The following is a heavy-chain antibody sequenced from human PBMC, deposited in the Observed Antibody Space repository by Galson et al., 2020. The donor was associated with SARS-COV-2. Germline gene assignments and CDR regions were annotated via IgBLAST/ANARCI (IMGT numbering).Heavy chain of an antibody. Sequence: QLGESLKISCVASRFAFSSYGMHWVRQAPGKGLEWVAFIWFDGNKKYYADSVKGRFTIFRDNSKNTVYLQMKSLRVDDTAMYYCAKDAPVGTISGVVPYLDYFGQGTRVTVSS. CDR2: IWFDGNKK. CDR3: AKDAPVGTISGVVPYLDY. D-gene: IGHD3-3*01. V-gene: IGHV3-30*02. J-gene: IGHJ4*02. CDR1: RFAFSSYG.